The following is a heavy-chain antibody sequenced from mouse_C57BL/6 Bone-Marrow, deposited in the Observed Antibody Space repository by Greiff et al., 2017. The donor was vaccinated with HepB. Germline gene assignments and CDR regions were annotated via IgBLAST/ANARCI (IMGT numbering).Heavy chain of an antibody. CDR3: ARKRAFTTVVATDY. CDR1: GYTFTDHT. V-gene: IGHV1-78*01. CDR2: IYPRDGST. Sequence: QVQLQQSDAELVKPGASVKISCKVSGYTFTDHTIHWMKQRPEQGLEWIGYIYPRDGSTKYNEKFKGKATLTADKSSSTAYMELRSLTSEDSAVYFCARKRAFTTVVATDYWGQGTTLTVSS. J-gene: IGHJ2*01. D-gene: IGHD1-1*01.